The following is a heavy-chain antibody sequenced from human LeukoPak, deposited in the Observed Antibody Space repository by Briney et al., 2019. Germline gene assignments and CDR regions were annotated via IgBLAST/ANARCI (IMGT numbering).Heavy chain of an antibody. V-gene: IGHV3-21*01. J-gene: IGHJ4*02. CDR3: ARGRYFDY. CDR2: LSSSSTYI. Sequence: GGSLRLSCAASGFTFSNYSMNWVRQAPGKGLEWVSSLSSSSTYIYYADSVKGRFTISRDNAKNSLYLQLNSLRAEDTAVYYCARGRYFDYWGQGTLVTVSS. CDR1: GFTFSNYS.